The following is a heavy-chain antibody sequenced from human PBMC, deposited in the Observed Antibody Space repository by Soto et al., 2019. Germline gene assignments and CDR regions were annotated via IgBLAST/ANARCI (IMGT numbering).Heavy chain of an antibody. V-gene: IGHV3-66*02. CDR1: GFTVSSNY. CDR3: AKDTYYHDSSGYYVFDC. Sequence: PGGSLRLSCAASGFTVSSNYMSWVRQAPGKGLEWVSVIYSGGSTYYAESVRGRFTISRDNSRNTLDLQMNSLRAEDTAVYYCAKDTYYHDSSGYYVFDCWGQGTLVTVSS. J-gene: IGHJ4*02. CDR2: IYSGGST. D-gene: IGHD3-22*01.